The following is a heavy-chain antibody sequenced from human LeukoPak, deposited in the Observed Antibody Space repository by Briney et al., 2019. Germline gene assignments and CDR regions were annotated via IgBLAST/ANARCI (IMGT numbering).Heavy chain of an antibody. CDR2: ISYDGSNK. J-gene: IGHJ4*02. V-gene: IGHV3-30*04. CDR1: GFTFSSYA. D-gene: IGHD3-22*01. Sequence: GRSLRLSCAASGFTFSSYAMHWVRQAPGKGLEWVAVISYDGSNKYYADSVKGRFTISRDNSKNTLYLQMNSLRAEDTAVYYCARGRRTQVPRPIGGFLGSSGYYSWGQGTLVTVSS. CDR3: ARGRRTQVPRPIGGFLGSSGYYS.